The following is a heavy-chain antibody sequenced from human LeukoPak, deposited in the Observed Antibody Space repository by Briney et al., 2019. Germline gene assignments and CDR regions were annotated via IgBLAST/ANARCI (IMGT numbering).Heavy chain of an antibody. CDR3: ARASGDYVPSETYWFDP. CDR2: IYYSGST. D-gene: IGHD4-17*01. J-gene: IGHJ5*02. Sequence: PSETLSLTCTVSGGSINSSYYYWGWIRQPPGKGLEWIGSIYYSGSTYYNPSLKSRVTISVDTSKNQFSLKLSSVTAADTAVYYCARASGDYVPSETYWFDPWGQGTLVTVSS. CDR1: GGSINSSYYY. V-gene: IGHV4-39*07.